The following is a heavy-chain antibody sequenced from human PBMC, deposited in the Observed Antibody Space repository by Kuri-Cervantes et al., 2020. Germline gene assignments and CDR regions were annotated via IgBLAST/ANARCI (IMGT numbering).Heavy chain of an antibody. Sequence: SETLSLTCTVSGGSISSSRYYWGWIRQPPGKGLDWIGSIHYSGTTYYNPSLKSRVTISADTSKNKFSLELSSVTAADTSEYYCASVSAAQVFHYHYYYYMDVWGKGPTVTVSS. V-gene: IGHV4-39*07. CDR3: ASVSAAQVFHYHYYYYMDV. CDR1: GGSISSSRYY. CDR2: IHYSGTT. D-gene: IGHD2-15*01. J-gene: IGHJ6*03.